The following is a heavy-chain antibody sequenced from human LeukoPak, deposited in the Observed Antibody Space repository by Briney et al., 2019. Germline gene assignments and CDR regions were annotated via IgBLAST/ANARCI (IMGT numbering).Heavy chain of an antibody. Sequence: PGGSLRLSCAAFGFTFSSYAMSWVRQAPGKGLEWVSAISGSGGSTYYADSVKGRFTISRDNSKNTLYLQMNSLRAEDTAVYYCSRSGYYDVLDYWGQGTLVTVSS. V-gene: IGHV3-23*01. J-gene: IGHJ4*02. D-gene: IGHD3-3*01. CDR2: ISGSGGST. CDR1: GFTFSSYA. CDR3: SRSGYYDVLDY.